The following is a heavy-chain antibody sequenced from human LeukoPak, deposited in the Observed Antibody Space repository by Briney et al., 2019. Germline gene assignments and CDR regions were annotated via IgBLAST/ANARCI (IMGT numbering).Heavy chain of an antibody. CDR3: ARDRMIDYMDV. V-gene: IGHV3-30*04. CDR1: GFTFSSYA. D-gene: IGHD3-22*01. J-gene: IGHJ6*03. Sequence: PGGSLRLSCAASGFTFSSYAMHWVRQAPGKGLEWVAVISYDGSNKYYADSVKGRFTISRDNAKNSLYLQMNSLRAEDTAVYYCARDRMIDYMDVWGKGTTVTVSS. CDR2: ISYDGSNK.